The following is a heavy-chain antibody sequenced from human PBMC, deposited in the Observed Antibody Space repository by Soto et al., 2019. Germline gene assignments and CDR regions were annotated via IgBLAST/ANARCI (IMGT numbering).Heavy chain of an antibody. V-gene: IGHV3-23*01. D-gene: IGHD3-3*01. CDR3: AKDPASGLVVPLAVLSYP. Sequence: GGSLRLSCAASGFTFSSYAMSWVRQAPGKGLEWVSAISGSGGSTYYADSVKGRFTISRDNSKNTLYLQMNSLRAEDTAVYYCAKDPASGLVVPLAVLSYPWGQGTLVTVSS. CDR1: GFTFSSYA. J-gene: IGHJ5*02. CDR2: ISGSGGST.